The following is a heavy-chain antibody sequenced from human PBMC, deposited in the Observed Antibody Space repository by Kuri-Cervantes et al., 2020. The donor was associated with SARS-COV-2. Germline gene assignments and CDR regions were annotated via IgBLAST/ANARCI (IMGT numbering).Heavy chain of an antibody. Sequence: GGSLRLSCAASGFTFSSYGMHWVRQAPGKGLEWVAVISYDGSNKYYADSVKGRFTISRDNSENTLYLQMNSLRAEDTAVYYCAKDCGGDCYPDYWGQGTLVTVSS. CDR2: ISYDGSNK. D-gene: IGHD2-21*02. CDR3: AKDCGGDCYPDY. J-gene: IGHJ4*02. V-gene: IGHV3-30*18. CDR1: GFTFSSYG.